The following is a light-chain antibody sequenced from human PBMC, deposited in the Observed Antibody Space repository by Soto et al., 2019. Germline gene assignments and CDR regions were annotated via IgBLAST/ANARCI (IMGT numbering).Light chain of an antibody. J-gene: IGKJ1*01. CDR2: KAS. V-gene: IGKV1-5*03. CDR3: QQYNSFSLWT. Sequence: DLQMTQSPSTLSASVGDRVTITCRASQSISSWLAWYQQKPGKAPKLLIYKASSLESGVSSRFSGSGSGTEFTLTISSLQPDDFATYYCQQYNSFSLWTFGQGTKVEIK. CDR1: QSISSW.